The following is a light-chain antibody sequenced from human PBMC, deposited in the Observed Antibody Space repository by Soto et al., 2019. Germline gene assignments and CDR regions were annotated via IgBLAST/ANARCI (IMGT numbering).Light chain of an antibody. CDR1: QRVYNW. J-gene: IGKJ3*01. Sequence: QMTQSPSTVSASVGASVTITCRADQRVYNWLAWYQQKPGKAPKLLMSNVSTLETGVSSRFRGSGFGTEFTLAITRLQPDDFGTYYCQQYNSYVSFGPGTRV. V-gene: IGKV1-5*01. CDR3: QQYNSYVS. CDR2: NVS.